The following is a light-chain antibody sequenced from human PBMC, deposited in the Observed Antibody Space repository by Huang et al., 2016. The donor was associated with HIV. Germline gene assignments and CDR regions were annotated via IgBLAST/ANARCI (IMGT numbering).Light chain of an antibody. CDR3: MQALQTPLT. Sequence: DIVMTQSPLSLSVTPGEPASISCRSSQSLLHRNGNNYLDWYLQKPGQSPQLLIYVASSRASGIPDRFNGSGSGTDFTLKNSRVEAEDVGVYYCMQALQTPLTFGGGTKVEVK. J-gene: IGKJ4*01. CDR2: VAS. CDR1: QSLLHRNGNNY. V-gene: IGKV2-28*01.